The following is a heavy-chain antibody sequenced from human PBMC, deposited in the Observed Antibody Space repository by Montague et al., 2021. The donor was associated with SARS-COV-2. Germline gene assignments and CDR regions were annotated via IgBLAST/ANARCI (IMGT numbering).Heavy chain of an antibody. D-gene: IGHD4-23*01. CDR3: ARWDPQTLTLIGLRGKSASDY. CDR1: GGSFSGYY. CDR2: INHSGTT. V-gene: IGHV4-34*01. Sequence: SETLSLTCAVYGGSFSGYYWTWIRQSPGKGLEWIAEINHSGTTNYNFNPSLRSRVTISVDTSKSQCSLKLSSVTAADTGVYYCARWDPQTLTLIGLRGKSASDYWGQGTLVTVSS. J-gene: IGHJ4*02.